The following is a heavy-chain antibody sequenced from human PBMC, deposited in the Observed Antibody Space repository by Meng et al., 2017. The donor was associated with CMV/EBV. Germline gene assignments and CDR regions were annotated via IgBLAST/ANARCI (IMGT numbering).Heavy chain of an antibody. D-gene: IGHD2-2*01. CDR2: ISGSGGST. Sequence: GGSLRLSCAASGFTFSSYWMSWVRQAPGKGLEWVSAISGSGGSTYYADSVKGRFTISRDNSKNTLYLQMNSLRAEDTAVYYCAKVTLGYCSSTSCYPWFDPWGQGTLVTVSS. V-gene: IGHV3-23*01. CDR1: GFTFSSYW. CDR3: AKVTLGYCSSTSCYPWFDP. J-gene: IGHJ5*02.